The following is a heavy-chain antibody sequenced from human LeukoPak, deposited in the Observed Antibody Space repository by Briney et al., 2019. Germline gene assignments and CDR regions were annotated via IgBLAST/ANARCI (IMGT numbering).Heavy chain of an antibody. Sequence: PGGSLRLSCSASGFTFINYGMHWVRQAPGKGLEYVSTISSYGGSTYYADLVKGRFTISRDNSKNTLYLQVSSLRAEDTAVYYCVKDLYSYSFDYWGQGTLVTVSS. D-gene: IGHD2-8*01. CDR3: VKDLYSYSFDY. CDR2: ISSYGGST. V-gene: IGHV3-64D*09. J-gene: IGHJ4*02. CDR1: GFTFINYG.